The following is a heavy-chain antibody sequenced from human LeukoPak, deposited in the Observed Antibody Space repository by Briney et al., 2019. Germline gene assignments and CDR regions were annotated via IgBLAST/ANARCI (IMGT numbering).Heavy chain of an antibody. Sequence: GGSLRLSCAASGFTFSSYEMNWVRQAPGKVLEWVSYISSSGSTIYYADSVKGRFTISRDNAKNSLYLQMNSLRAEDTAVYYCEELGITMIGGVWGKGTTVTISS. CDR1: GFTFSSYE. J-gene: IGHJ6*04. V-gene: IGHV3-48*03. D-gene: IGHD3-10*02. CDR2: ISSSGSTI. CDR3: EELGITMIGGV.